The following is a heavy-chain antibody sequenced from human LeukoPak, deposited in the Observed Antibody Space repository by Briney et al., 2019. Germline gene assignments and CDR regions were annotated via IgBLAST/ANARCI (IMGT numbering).Heavy chain of an antibody. CDR2: MNPNSGNT. CDR1: GYTFTSYD. J-gene: IGHJ4*02. CDR3: ARGKAWRSYSSGWYGHY. V-gene: IGHV1-8*01. D-gene: IGHD6-19*01. Sequence: ASVKVSCKASGYTFTSYDINWVRQATGQGLEWMGWMNPNSGNTGYAQKFQGRVTMTRNTSISTAYMELSSLRSEDTAVYYCARGKAWRSYSSGWYGHYWGQGTLVTVSS.